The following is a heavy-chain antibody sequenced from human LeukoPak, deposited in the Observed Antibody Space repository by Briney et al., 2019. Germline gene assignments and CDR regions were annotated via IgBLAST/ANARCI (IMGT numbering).Heavy chain of an antibody. V-gene: IGHV1-18*01. J-gene: IGHJ5*02. D-gene: IGHD2-21*02. CDR3: ARVYCGGDCYFNWFDP. CDR2: ISAYNGNT. Sequence: ASVKVSCKASGYTFTSYGISWVRQAPGQGLEWMGWISAYNGNTNYAQKLQGRVTMTTDTSTSTAYMELRSLRSDDTAVYYCARVYCGGDCYFNWFDPWGQGTLVTVSS. CDR1: GYTFTSYG.